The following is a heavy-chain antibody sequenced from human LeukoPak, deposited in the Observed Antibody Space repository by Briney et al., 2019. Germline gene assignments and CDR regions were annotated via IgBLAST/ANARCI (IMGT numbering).Heavy chain of an antibody. CDR1: GLSVSSNY. V-gene: IGHV3-21*01. D-gene: IGHD3-3*01. Sequence: YPGGSLRLSCAASGLSVSSNYMSWVRQAPGKGLEWVSSISSSSSYIYYADSVKGRFTISRDNAKNSLYLQMNSLRAEDTAVYYCAARRVKIFGGNWGQGTLVTVSS. J-gene: IGHJ4*02. CDR2: ISSSSSYI. CDR3: AARRVKIFGGN.